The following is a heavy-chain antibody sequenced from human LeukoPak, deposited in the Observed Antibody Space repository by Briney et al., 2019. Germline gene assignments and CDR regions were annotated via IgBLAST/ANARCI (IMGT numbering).Heavy chain of an antibody. V-gene: IGHV3-15*01. CDR3: TTDRYDFWSGYYTFDY. CDR2: IKSKTDGGTT. J-gene: IGHJ4*02. D-gene: IGHD3-3*01. CDR1: GFTFSSYG. Sequence: GGSLRLSCAASGFTFSSYGMHWVRQAPGKGLEWVGRIKSKTDGGTTDYAAPVKGRFTISRDDSKNTLYLQMNSLKTEDTAVYYCTTDRYDFWSGYYTFDYWGQGTLVTVSS.